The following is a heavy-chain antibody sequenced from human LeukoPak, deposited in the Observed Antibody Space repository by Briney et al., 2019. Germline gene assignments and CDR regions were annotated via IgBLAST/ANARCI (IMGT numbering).Heavy chain of an antibody. CDR3: TGGYGDYDWTAGGFDI. CDR2: IRSKANSYAT. J-gene: IGHJ3*02. CDR1: GFTFSGSA. V-gene: IGHV3-73*01. D-gene: IGHD5-12*01. Sequence: GGSLRLSCAASGFTFSGSAMHWVRQASGKGLEWVGRIRSKANSYATAYAASVKGRFTISRDDSKNTAYLQMNSLKTEDTAVYYCTGGYGDYDWTAGGFDIWGQGTMVTVSS.